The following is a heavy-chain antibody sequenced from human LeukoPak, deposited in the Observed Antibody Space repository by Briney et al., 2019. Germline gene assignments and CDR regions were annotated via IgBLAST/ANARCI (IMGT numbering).Heavy chain of an antibody. Sequence: PSETLSLTCTVSGGSISSSSYYWGWVRQPPGKGLEWIGSIYYSGSTYYNPSLKSRVTISVDTSKNQFSLKLSSVTAADTAVYYCARAYYDFWSGYYTGIFPNHYFDYWGQGTLVTVSS. CDR2: IYYSGST. CDR1: GGSISSSSYY. D-gene: IGHD3-3*01. V-gene: IGHV4-39*07. J-gene: IGHJ4*02. CDR3: ARAYYDFWSGYYTGIFPNHYFDY.